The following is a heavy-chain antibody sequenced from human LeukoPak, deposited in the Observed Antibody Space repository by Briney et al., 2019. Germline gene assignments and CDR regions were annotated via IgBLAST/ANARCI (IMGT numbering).Heavy chain of an antibody. Sequence: GESLKISCKGSGHSFTSYWIGWVRQMPGKGLEWLGIIYPGDFDTRYSPSFQGQVTISADKSITTAYLQWSSLKASDTAIYYCARLGYCSSTSCHQLDYWGQGTLVTVSS. V-gene: IGHV5-51*01. J-gene: IGHJ4*02. CDR3: ARLGYCSSTSCHQLDY. D-gene: IGHD2-2*01. CDR1: GHSFTSYW. CDR2: IYPGDFDT.